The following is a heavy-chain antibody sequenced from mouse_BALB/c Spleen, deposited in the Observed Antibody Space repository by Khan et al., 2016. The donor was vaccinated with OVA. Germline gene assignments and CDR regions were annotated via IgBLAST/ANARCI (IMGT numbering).Heavy chain of an antibody. J-gene: IGHJ3*01. V-gene: IGHV1-77*01. CDR3: ARGYDGAWFAY. D-gene: IGHD1-2*01. CDR2: IYRGSGSA. CDR1: GYTFTDYV. Sequence: QVQLKESGPELVKPGASVKMSCKASGYTFTDYVITWVKQSTGQGLEWIGEIYRGSGSAYYNEKFKDKATLTADKSSDTAYMQLSSLTSEDSAVYFCARGYDGAWFAYWGQGTLVTVSA.